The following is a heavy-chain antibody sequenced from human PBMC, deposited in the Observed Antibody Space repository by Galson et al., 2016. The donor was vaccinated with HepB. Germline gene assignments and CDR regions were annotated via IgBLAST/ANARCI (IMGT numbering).Heavy chain of an antibody. D-gene: IGHD2-15*01. J-gene: IGHJ5*02. CDR3: GEVRVVAMWGGVDWFDP. CDR2: IYHSGST. CDR1: GGSISSSNW. Sequence: SETLSLTCAVSGGSISSSNWWSWVRQSPGKGLEWIGEIYHSGSTNYNPSLKSRVTISVDKSKNQFSLKLSSVTAADTAVYYCGEVRVVAMWGGVDWFDPWGQGILVIVSS. V-gene: IGHV4-4*02.